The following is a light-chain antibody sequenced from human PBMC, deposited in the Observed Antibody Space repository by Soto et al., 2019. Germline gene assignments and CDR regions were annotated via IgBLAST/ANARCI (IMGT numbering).Light chain of an antibody. V-gene: IGKV1-9*01. CDR3: QQVKTYPRT. Sequence: DIQMTQSPSSLSASVGDRVTITCRASRGVRGDLAWYQQKPGKPPKLLIYEESTLHSGVPSRFSGRKSGTQFTLTIDSLQPEDFATYYCQQVKTYPRTFGGGTKVDIK. J-gene: IGKJ4*01. CDR2: EES. CDR1: RGVRGD.